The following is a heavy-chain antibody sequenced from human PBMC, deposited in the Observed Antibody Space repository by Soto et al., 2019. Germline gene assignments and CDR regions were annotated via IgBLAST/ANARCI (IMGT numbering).Heavy chain of an antibody. CDR1: GGSISSYY. CDR2: IYYSGST. V-gene: IGHV4-59*01. Sequence: SETLSLTCTVSGGSISSYYWSWIRQPPGKGLEWIGYIYYSGSTNYNPSLKSRVTISVDTSKNQFSLKLSSVTAADTAAYYCARGPPYYDILNWFDPWGQGTLVTVSS. CDR3: ARGPPYYDILNWFDP. J-gene: IGHJ5*02. D-gene: IGHD3-9*01.